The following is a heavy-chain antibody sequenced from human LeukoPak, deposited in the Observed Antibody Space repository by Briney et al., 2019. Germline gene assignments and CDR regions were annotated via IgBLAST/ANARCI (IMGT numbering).Heavy chain of an antibody. CDR1: GGSISSGDYY. CDR2: IYRGGST. V-gene: IGHV3-53*01. Sequence: LSLTCTVSGGSISSGDYYMSWVRQAPGKGLEWVSVIYRGGSTYYADSVKGRFTISRDNSKNTLYLQMNSLRAEDTAVYYCARDLGPGDGMDVWGQGTTVTVSS. D-gene: IGHD3-10*01. J-gene: IGHJ6*02. CDR3: ARDLGPGDGMDV.